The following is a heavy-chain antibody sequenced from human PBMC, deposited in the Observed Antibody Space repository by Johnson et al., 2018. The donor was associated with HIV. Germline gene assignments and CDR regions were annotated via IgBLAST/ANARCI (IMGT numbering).Heavy chain of an antibody. D-gene: IGHD6-13*01. J-gene: IGHJ3*02. CDR3: ARGQRSSWYPVNAFDI. CDR2: IGTAGDT. Sequence: MLLVESGGGVVQPGRSLRASCAASGFTFSSYDMHWVRQATGKGLEWVSAIGTAGDTYYPGSVKGRFTISRENAKNSLYLQMNSLRAGDTAVYYCARGQRSSWYPVNAFDIWGQGTLVTVSS. V-gene: IGHV3-13*01. CDR1: GFTFSSYD.